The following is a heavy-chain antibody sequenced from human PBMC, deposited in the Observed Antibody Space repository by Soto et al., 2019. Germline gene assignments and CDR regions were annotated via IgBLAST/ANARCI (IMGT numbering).Heavy chain of an antibody. J-gene: IGHJ6*02. CDR3: ASGTGGYDGMDV. Sequence: GGSLRLSCAASGFTFSSYAMHWVRQAPGKGLEWVAVISYDGSNKYYADSVKGRFTISRDNSKNTLYLQMNSLRAEDTAVYYCASGTGGYDGMDVWGQGTTVTVSS. CDR2: ISYDGSNK. V-gene: IGHV3-30-3*01. D-gene: IGHD2-8*02. CDR1: GFTFSSYA.